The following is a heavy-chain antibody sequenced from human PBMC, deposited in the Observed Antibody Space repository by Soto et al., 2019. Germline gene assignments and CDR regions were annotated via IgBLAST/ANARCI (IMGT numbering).Heavy chain of an antibody. Sequence: GGSLRLSCAASGFTFSSYAMSWVCQAPGKGLEWVSAISGSGGSTYYADSVKGRFTISRDNSKNTLYLQMNSLRAEDTAVYYCARDYGDYRYYFDYWGQGTLVTVSS. CDR1: GFTFSSYA. CDR2: ISGSGGST. D-gene: IGHD4-17*01. CDR3: ARDYGDYRYYFDY. V-gene: IGHV3-23*01. J-gene: IGHJ4*02.